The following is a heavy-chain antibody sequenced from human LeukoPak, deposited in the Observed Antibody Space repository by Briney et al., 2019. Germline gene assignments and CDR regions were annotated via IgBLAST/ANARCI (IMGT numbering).Heavy chain of an antibody. D-gene: IGHD3-10*01. Sequence: GGSLRLPCAASGFTFSSYAMSWVRQAPGKGLEWVSAISGSGGSTYYADSVKGRFTISRDNSKNTLYLQMNSLRAEDTAVYYCAKGPMVRGVIIKRYNFDYWGQGTLVTVSS. CDR2: ISGSGGST. CDR1: GFTFSSYA. J-gene: IGHJ4*02. V-gene: IGHV3-23*01. CDR3: AKGPMVRGVIIKRYNFDY.